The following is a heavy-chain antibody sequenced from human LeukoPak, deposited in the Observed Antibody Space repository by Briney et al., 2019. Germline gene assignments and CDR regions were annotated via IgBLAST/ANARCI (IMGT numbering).Heavy chain of an antibody. CDR1: GFTFNNYA. CDR3: ARDPGAFPYFFDS. V-gene: IGHV3-23*01. Sequence: GGSLRLSCSASGFTFNNYALTWVRQTPGKGLECVSAISGDGVSPYYADSVRGRFTISIDNSKNTLYLQMNSLRVEETAVYFCARDPGAFPYFFDSWGQGTLVTVSS. CDR2: ISGDGVSP. J-gene: IGHJ4*02. D-gene: IGHD4/OR15-4a*01.